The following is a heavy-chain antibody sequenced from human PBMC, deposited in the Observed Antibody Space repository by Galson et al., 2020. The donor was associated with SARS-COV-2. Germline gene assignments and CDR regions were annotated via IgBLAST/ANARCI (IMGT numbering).Heavy chain of an antibody. Sequence: TGGSLRLSCAASGFTFSSYRMNWVRQAPGKGLEWVSYITSSSRTTYYADSVKGRFTVSRDNAKNSVYLQMNNLRDEDTAVYYWATEAHDYWGQGTLVTVSS. CDR2: ITSSSRTT. CDR3: ATEAHDY. J-gene: IGHJ4*02. V-gene: IGHV3-48*02. CDR1: GFTFSSYR.